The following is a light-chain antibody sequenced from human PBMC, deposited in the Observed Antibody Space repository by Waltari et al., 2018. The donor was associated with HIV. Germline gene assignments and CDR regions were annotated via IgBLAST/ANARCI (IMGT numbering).Light chain of an antibody. CDR1: QSLSSTY. V-gene: IGKV3-20*01. CDR2: GAS. Sequence: EIVLTQSPGTPSLSPGERATLSCRASQSLSSTYVAWYQQKPGQAPRLLIYGASTRATGIPDRFGGSGSGTDFTLTISSLEPEDFAVYHCQQYGTSPWTFGQGTKVETK. J-gene: IGKJ1*01. CDR3: QQYGTSPWT.